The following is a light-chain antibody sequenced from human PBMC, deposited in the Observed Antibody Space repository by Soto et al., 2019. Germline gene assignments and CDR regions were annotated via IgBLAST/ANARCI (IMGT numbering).Light chain of an antibody. CDR3: QQYYSDWT. V-gene: IGKV1-5*01. CDR2: EAS. CDR1: QSISGW. Sequence: DIQITQSPASLSASVVGRVTITCRASQSISGWLAWYQQKPGTAPKLLIYEASNLESGVPSRFSGSGSGTEFTLTISSLQTDDFATYYCQQYYSDWTFGQGTKVDIK. J-gene: IGKJ1*01.